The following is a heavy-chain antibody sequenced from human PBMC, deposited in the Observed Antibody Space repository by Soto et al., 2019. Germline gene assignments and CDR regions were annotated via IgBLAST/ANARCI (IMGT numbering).Heavy chain of an antibody. D-gene: IGHD2-8*01. V-gene: IGHV1-3*01. Sequence: ASVKVSCKASGYTFTSYAMHWVRQAPGQRLEWMGWINAGNGNTKYSQKFQGRVTITRDTSASTAYMELSSLRSEDTAVYYCARLIGYCTNGVCPTRDYWGQGTLVTVSS. CDR2: INAGNGNT. CDR3: ARLIGYCTNGVCPTRDY. CDR1: GYTFTSYA. J-gene: IGHJ4*02.